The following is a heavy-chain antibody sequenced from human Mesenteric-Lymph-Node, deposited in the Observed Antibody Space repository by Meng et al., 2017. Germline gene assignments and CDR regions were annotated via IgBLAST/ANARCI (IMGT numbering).Heavy chain of an antibody. D-gene: IGHD3-22*01. CDR2: IYYSGST. V-gene: IGHV4-31*03. Sequence: QVQLQESGPGLVKPSQTLSLTCTVSGGPISSGGHSWSWIRRHPGKGLEWIAYIYYSGSTYYNPSLKSRVILSVDTFKNQFSLKLSSVTAADTAVYYCARVDSSGYFLDYWGQGTLVTVSS. CDR3: ARVDSSGYFLDY. CDR1: GGPISSGGHS. J-gene: IGHJ4*01.